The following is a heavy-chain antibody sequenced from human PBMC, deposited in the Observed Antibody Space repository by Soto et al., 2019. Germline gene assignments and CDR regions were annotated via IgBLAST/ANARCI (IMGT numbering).Heavy chain of an antibody. CDR1: GFTFSNAW. CDR3: TTDEPSHEYYDFWSGYYTLTKY. J-gene: IGHJ4*02. D-gene: IGHD3-3*01. V-gene: IGHV3-15*01. CDR2: IKSKTDGGTT. Sequence: GGSLRLSCAASGFTFSNAWMSWVRQAPGKGLEWVGRIKSKTDGGTTDYAAPVKGRFTISRDDSKTTLYLQMNSLKTEDTAVYYCTTDEPSHEYYDFWSGYYTLTKYWGQGTLVTVSS.